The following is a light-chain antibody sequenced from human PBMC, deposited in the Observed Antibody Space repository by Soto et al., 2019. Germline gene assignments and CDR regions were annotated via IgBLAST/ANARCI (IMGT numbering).Light chain of an antibody. CDR3: AAWDDSLRGWE. CDR2: IDN. V-gene: IGLV1-44*01. Sequence: QSVLTQPPSASGTPGQRVTISCSGSSSNIGSNSVNWYQQLPGTAPKLLIYIDNQRPSGVPDRFSGSKSGTSASLAISGLQSEDEGDYYCAAWDDSLRGWEFGGGTKLTVL. J-gene: IGLJ3*02. CDR1: SSNIGSNS.